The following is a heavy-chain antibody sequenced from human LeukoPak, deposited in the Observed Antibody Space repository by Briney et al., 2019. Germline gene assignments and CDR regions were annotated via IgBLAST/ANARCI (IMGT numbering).Heavy chain of an antibody. D-gene: IGHD2-21*02. V-gene: IGHV1-69*13. CDR2: IIPIFGTA. CDR1: GGTFSSYA. Sequence: SVKVSCKASGGTFSSYAISWVRQAPGQGLEWMGGIIPIFGTANYAQKFQGRVTITADESTSTAYMEPSSLRSEDTAVYYCARGLAYCGGDCYSIDYWGQGTLVTVSS. CDR3: ARGLAYCGGDCYSIDY. J-gene: IGHJ4*02.